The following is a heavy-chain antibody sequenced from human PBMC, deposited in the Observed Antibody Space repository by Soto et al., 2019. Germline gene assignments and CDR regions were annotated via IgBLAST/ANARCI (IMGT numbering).Heavy chain of an antibody. CDR3: TRDDVHFNGDRYYGVPMDV. CDR1: GFSVSSKY. Sequence: EVQLVESGGDLVQPGGSLRLSCAASGFSVSSKYMSWVREAPGKGLEWVSLIHSGGTTYYAGSVKGRFTISRDYSENTLFLQMNRLRVEDTAVYYCTRDDVHFNGDRYYGVPMDVWGKGTTVTVSA. CDR2: IHSGGTT. V-gene: IGHV3-66*01. J-gene: IGHJ6*04. D-gene: IGHD2-8*01.